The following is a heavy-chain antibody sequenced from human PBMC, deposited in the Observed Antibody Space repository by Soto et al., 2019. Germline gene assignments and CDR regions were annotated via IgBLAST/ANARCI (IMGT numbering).Heavy chain of an antibody. CDR3: ARHVLSYDFWSGSHFHNWFDP. CDR2: IYYSGST. Sequence: PSQTPSLRSPVSRLTIGERCSDLGWIHKTPGKWRECIGSIYYSGSTYYNPSLKSRVTISVDTSKNQFSLKPSSVTAADTAVYYCARHVLSYDFWSGSHFHNWFDPWGQGILLTGSS. D-gene: IGHD3-3*01. CDR1: RLTIGERCSD. J-gene: IGHJ5*02. V-gene: IGHV4-39*01.